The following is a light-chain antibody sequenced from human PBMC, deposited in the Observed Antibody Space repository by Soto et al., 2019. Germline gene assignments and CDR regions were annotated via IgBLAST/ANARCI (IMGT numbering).Light chain of an antibody. J-gene: IGLJ2*01. CDR1: SSNIGAGYD. Sequence: QSVLTKPPSVSGAPGQRVTISCTGSSSNIGAGYDVHWYQQLPGTAPKRLICGNSNRPSGVPDRFSGSKSGTSASLAITGLQAEDEADYYCQSYDSSLSVVFGGGTKLTVL. V-gene: IGLV1-40*01. CDR3: QSYDSSLSVV. CDR2: GNS.